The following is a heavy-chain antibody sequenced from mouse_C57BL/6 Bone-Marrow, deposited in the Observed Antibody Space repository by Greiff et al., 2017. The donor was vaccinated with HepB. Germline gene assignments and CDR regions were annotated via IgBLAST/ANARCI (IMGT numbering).Heavy chain of an antibody. D-gene: IGHD2-3*01. CDR2: ILPGSGST. Sequence: VQLQQSGAELMKPGASVKLSCKATGYTFTGYWIEWVKQRPGHGLEWIGEILPGSGSTNYNEKFKGKATLTAEKSSSTAYMQLSSLTSEDSAVYFCARNGYYAWFAYWGQGTLVTVSA. J-gene: IGHJ3*01. CDR1: GYTFTGYW. V-gene: IGHV1-9*01. CDR3: ARNGYYAWFAY.